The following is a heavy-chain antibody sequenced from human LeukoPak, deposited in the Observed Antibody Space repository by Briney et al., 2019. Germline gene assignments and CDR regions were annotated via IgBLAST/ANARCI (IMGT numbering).Heavy chain of an antibody. Sequence: PSETLSLTCTVSGGSISSYYWSWIRQPPGKGLEWIGYIYYSGSTNYNPSLKSRVTISVDTSKNQFSLKLSSVTAADTAVYYCARVKKWAPATKRYFDYWGQGTLVTVSS. CDR2: IYYSGST. J-gene: IGHJ4*02. V-gene: IGHV4-59*01. CDR1: GGSISSYY. D-gene: IGHD2-2*01. CDR3: ARVKKWAPATKRYFDY.